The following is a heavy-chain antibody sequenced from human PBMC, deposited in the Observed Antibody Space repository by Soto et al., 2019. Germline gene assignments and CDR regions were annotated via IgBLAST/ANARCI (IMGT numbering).Heavy chain of an antibody. CDR3: AKTGPYDILTYWYFDL. CDR1: GHSISSSSYY. D-gene: IGHD3-9*01. Sequence: QLQLQESGPGLVKPSETLSLTCIVSGHSISSSSYYWVWIRQPPGKGLEWIGSIYYSGTTYYNPSLESRVTISIDTSKNQFSLKVSSLTAADTAVYYCAKTGPYDILTYWYFDLWGRGTLVTVSS. V-gene: IGHV4-39*01. CDR2: IYYSGTT. J-gene: IGHJ2*01.